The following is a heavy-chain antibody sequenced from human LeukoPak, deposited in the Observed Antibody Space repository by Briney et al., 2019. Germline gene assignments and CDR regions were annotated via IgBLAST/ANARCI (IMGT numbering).Heavy chain of an antibody. J-gene: IGHJ4*02. V-gene: IGHV3-7*03. CDR3: ARDNPIPLDFDY. CDR1: GFSVGDKY. Sequence: PGGSLRLSCAPSGFSVGDKYMAWVRQAPGKGLEWVANIKQDGSEKYYVDSVKGRFTISRDNAKNSLYLQMNSLRAEDTAVYYCARDNPIPLDFDYWGQGTLVTVSS. CDR2: IKQDGSEK.